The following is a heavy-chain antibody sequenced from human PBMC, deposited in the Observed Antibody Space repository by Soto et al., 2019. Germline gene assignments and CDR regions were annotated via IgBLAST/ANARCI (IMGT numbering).Heavy chain of an antibody. V-gene: IGHV4-4*02. CDR1: GFTFSSYW. D-gene: IGHD4-17*01. CDR3: ARGDYNVYRGYDD. CDR2: IYHGGNI. Sequence: PGGSLRLSCAASGFTFSSYWMHWVRQSPGKGLEWIGEIYHGGNIYYNPSLKSRVTISMDKSKNQFSLNLFYVTAADTAVYYCARGDYNVYRGYDDWGQGTPVTVSS. J-gene: IGHJ4*02.